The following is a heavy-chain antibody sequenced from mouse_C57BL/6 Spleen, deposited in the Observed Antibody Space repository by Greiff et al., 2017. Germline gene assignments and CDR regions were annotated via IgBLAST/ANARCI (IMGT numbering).Heavy chain of an antibody. CDR1: GFTFSSYT. CDR2: ISGGGGNT. Sequence: EVHLVESGGGLVKPGGSLKLSCAASGFTFSSYTMSWVRQTPEKRLEWVATISGGGGNTYYPDSVKGRFTISRDNAKNTLYLQMSSLRSEDTALYYCASELDSYYAMDYWGQGTSVTVSS. CDR3: ASELDSYYAMDY. J-gene: IGHJ4*01. D-gene: IGHD4-1*01. V-gene: IGHV5-9*01.